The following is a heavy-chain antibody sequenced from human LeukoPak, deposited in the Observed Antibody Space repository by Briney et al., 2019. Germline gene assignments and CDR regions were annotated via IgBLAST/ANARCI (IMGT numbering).Heavy chain of an antibody. J-gene: IGHJ4*02. Sequence: GGSLRLSCAASGFTFSSYGMHWVRQAPGKGLEWVAVISYDGSNKYYADSVKGRFTISRDNSKNTLYLQMNSLRAEDTAVYYCASYYYGSGSYYPPDYWGQGTLVTVSS. CDR2: ISYDGSNK. D-gene: IGHD3-10*01. CDR1: GFTFSSYG. CDR3: ASYYYGSGSYYPPDY. V-gene: IGHV3-30*03.